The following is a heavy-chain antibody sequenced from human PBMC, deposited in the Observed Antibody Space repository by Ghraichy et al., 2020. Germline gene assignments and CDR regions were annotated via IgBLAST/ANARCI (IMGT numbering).Heavy chain of an antibody. CDR2: INHSGST. CDR1: GGSFSGYY. J-gene: IGHJ3*02. CDR3: ARGSGSSGWYERGRAFDI. V-gene: IGHV4-34*01. Sequence: SQTLSLPCAVYGGSFSGYYWSWIRQPPGKGLEWIGEINHSGSTNYNPSLKSRVTISVDTSKNQFSLNLSSVTAADTAVYYCARGSGSSGWYERGRAFDIWGQGTMVTVSS. D-gene: IGHD6-19*01.